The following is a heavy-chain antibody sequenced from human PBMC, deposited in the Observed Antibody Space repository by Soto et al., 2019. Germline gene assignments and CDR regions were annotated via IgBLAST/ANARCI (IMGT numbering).Heavy chain of an antibody. CDR1: GFSFDKYA. CDR2: VAAGGGHT. Sequence: PGGSRRLSCVASGFSFDKYAMAWGRQAPGKGLEWVSHVAAGGGHTYYAESVKGRFTISRDNSKNTLFLQINTLRADDTAIYFCARRTSFLGAFDYWGQGVLVTVSS. V-gene: IGHV3-23*01. D-gene: IGHD3-16*02. CDR3: ARRTSFLGAFDY. J-gene: IGHJ4*02.